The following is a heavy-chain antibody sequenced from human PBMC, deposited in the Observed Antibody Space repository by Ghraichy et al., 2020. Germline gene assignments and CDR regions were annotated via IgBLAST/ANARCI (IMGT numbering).Heavy chain of an antibody. Sequence: SGPTLVKPTQTLTLTCTFSGFSLTTRRMRVSRIRQPPGKALEWLARIDWDDNKFYSTSLKTRLTISKDTSKNQVLLTMTNMDPVDTATYYCARTMGGTYFDNWGQGTLVTVSS. J-gene: IGHJ4*02. CDR3: ARTMGGTYFDN. D-gene: IGHD3-10*01. CDR2: IDWDDNK. V-gene: IGHV2-70*04. CDR1: GFSLTTRRMR.